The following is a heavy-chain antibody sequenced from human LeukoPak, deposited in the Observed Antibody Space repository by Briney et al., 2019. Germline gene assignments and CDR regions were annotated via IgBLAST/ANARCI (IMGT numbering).Heavy chain of an antibody. CDR3: ARDGWEDYFDY. V-gene: IGHV3-21*01. CDR2: ISSSSSYI. J-gene: IGHJ4*02. CDR1: GFTFSSYA. Sequence: PGGSLRLSCAASGFTFSSYAMSWVRQAPGKGLEWVSSISSSSSYIYYADSVKGRFTISRDNAKNSLYLQMNSLRAEDTAVYYCARDGWEDYFDYWGQGTLVTVSS. D-gene: IGHD1-26*01.